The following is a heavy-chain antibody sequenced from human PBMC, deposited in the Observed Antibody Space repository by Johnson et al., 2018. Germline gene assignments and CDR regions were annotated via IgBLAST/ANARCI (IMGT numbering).Heavy chain of an antibody. Sequence: QVQLVESGAEVKKPGASVKVSCKTSGYTFTTYYIHWVRLAPGQGLEWMGIINPSGGSPSYAQKFQGRVTMTRDPSTSTVYMELSRLRSEDTAGYYCAGETGDSGMHALDSWGQGTTVTVS. J-gene: IGHJ6*02. D-gene: IGHD3-10*01. CDR3: AGETGDSGMHALDS. V-gene: IGHV1-46*01. CDR2: INPSGGSP. CDR1: GYTFTTYY.